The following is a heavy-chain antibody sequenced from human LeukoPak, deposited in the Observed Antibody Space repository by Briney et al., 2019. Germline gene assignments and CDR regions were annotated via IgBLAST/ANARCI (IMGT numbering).Heavy chain of an antibody. CDR1: GGSIANYY. J-gene: IGHJ6*03. D-gene: IGHD1-14*01. CDR2: IHYGGST. V-gene: IGHV4-59*01. CDR3: ARASITYYYYYYMGV. Sequence: TSSETLSLTCTVSGGSIANYYWTWIRQPPGKGLEWIGYIHYGGSTNYNPSLKSRVTISVDTSKNQFSLKLSSVTAADTAVYYCARASITYYYYYYMGVWGKGTTVTVSS.